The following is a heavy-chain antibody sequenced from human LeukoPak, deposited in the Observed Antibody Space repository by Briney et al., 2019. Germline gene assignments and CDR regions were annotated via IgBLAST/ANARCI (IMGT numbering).Heavy chain of an antibody. Sequence: ASVRVSCKASGYTFNNYGFSWVRQPPGQGLEWMGWVTSYNGDTNYAQKFQGRVTMSTDTSTSTAYMELRSLRFDDTAIYYCAKDWHILTGRNCFDPWGQGTLVTVSS. D-gene: IGHD3-9*01. CDR3: AKDWHILTGRNCFDP. CDR2: VTSYNGDT. CDR1: GYTFNNYG. J-gene: IGHJ5*02. V-gene: IGHV1-18*01.